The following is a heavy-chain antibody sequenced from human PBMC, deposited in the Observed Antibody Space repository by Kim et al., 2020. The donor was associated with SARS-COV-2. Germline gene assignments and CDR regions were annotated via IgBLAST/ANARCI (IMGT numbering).Heavy chain of an antibody. V-gene: IGHV4-59*01. J-gene: IGHJ4*02. Sequence: PSRKSRVTISVDTSKNKFSLKLSSVTAADTAVYYCVTYYYDSSGYWGMGYWGQGTLVTVSS. CDR3: VTYYYDSSGYWGMGY. D-gene: IGHD3-22*01.